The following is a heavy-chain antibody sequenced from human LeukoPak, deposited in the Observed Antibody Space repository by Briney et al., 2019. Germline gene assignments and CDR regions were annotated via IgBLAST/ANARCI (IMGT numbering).Heavy chain of an antibody. D-gene: IGHD3-10*01. J-gene: IGHJ4*02. V-gene: IGHV3-23*01. CDR3: AKRYYGSGNYDPLFEY. CDR2: ISGGVGST. Sequence: PGGSLRLSCAASGFTFSTYAMGRARQAPGKGLEWVSGISGGVGSTYYADSVKGRFTISRDNSKNTVYLQMNSLRAEDTAVYYCAKRYYGSGNYDPLFEYWGQGTLVTVSS. CDR1: GFTFSTYA.